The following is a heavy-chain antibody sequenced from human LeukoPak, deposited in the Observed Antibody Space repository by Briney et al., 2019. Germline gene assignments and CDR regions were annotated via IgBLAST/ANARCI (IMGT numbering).Heavy chain of an antibody. CDR3: AREAEAAGYYFDY. CDR1: GFTFSSYW. J-gene: IGHJ4*02. V-gene: IGHV3-21*01. D-gene: IGHD6-13*01. Sequence: GGSLRLSCAASGFTFSSYWMSWVRQAPGKGLEWVSSISSSSSYIYYADSVKGRFTISRDNAKNSLYLQMNSLGAEDTAVYYCAREAEAAGYYFDYWGQGTLVTVSS. CDR2: ISSSSSYI.